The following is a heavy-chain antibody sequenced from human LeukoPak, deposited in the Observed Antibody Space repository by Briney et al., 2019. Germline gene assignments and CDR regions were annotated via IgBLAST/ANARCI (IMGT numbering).Heavy chain of an antibody. Sequence: ASVKVSCKASGYTFTSYDINWVRQATGQGLEWMGWMNPNSGNTGYAQKFQGRVTMTRNTSISTAYMELSSLRSEDTAVYYCARGPSNSSGWKTFFDYWGQGTLVTVSS. CDR2: MNPNSGNT. V-gene: IGHV1-8*01. CDR1: GYTFTSYD. D-gene: IGHD6-19*01. CDR3: ARGPSNSSGWKTFFDY. J-gene: IGHJ4*02.